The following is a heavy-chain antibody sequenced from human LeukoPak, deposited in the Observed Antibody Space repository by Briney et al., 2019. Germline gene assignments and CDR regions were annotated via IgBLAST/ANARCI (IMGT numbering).Heavy chain of an antibody. CDR1: GGSFSDYY. V-gene: IGHV4-34*01. CDR2: INHSGST. D-gene: IGHD4-4*01. CDR3: ARGPGVHYSNYAVDY. J-gene: IGHJ4*02. Sequence: SETLSLTCAVYGGSFSDYYWSWIRQPPGKGREWIGEINHSGSTNYNPSLKSRATISLDTSKNQFSLKVSSVTAADTAVYYCARGPGVHYSNYAVDYWGQGTLVTVSS.